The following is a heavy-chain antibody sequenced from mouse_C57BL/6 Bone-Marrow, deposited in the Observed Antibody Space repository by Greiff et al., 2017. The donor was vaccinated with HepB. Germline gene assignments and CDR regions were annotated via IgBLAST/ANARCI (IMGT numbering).Heavy chain of an antibody. D-gene: IGHD2-4*01. CDR3: ASYYDYDALYFDY. V-gene: IGHV2-2*01. J-gene: IGHJ2*01. CDR2: IWSGGST. Sequence: QVHVKQSGPGLVQPSQSLSITCTVSGFSLTSYGVHWVRQSPGKGLEWLGVIWSGGSTDYNAAFISRLSISKDNSKSQVFFKMNSLQADDTAIYYCASYYDYDALYFDYWGQGTTLTVSS. CDR1: GFSLTSYG.